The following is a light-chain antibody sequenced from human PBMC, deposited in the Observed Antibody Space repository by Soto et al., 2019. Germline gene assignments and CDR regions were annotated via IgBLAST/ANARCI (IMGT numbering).Light chain of an antibody. Sequence: EIVMTQSPVILSVSPGERATLSCRASQNVNSDLAWYQQKPGHAPRILIYGASTRATDIPARISGSGSGTDFTLTISSLQSEDFAVYYCQQYNKWPPLYTFGQGTKLEIK. V-gene: IGKV3-15*01. CDR3: QQYNKWPPLYT. CDR2: GAS. J-gene: IGKJ2*01. CDR1: QNVNSD.